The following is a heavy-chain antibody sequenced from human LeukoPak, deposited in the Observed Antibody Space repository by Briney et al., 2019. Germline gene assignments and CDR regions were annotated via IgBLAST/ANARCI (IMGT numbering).Heavy chain of an antibody. CDR2: INPNSGGT. J-gene: IGHJ4*02. D-gene: IGHD2-15*01. CDR1: GYTFTGYY. Sequence: GASVKVSCKASGYTFTGYYMHWVRQAPGQGLEWMGWINPNSGGTNYAQKFQGRVTMTRDTSISTAYMELSRLRSDDTAVCYCAREELLLNGLNDYWGQGTLVTVSS. V-gene: IGHV1-2*02. CDR3: AREELLLNGLNDY.